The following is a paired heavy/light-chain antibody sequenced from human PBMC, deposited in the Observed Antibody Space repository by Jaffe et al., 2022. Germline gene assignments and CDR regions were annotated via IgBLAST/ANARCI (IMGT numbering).Light chain of an antibody. V-gene: IGKV2D-29*01. CDR2: ELS. CDR3: MQSIQVPPVT. Sequence: VMTQTPLSLSVTPGQPASISCKSSQSLLHSDGKTLLSWYLQKPGQPPQLLIYELSNRFSGVPDRFSGSGSGTDFTLKISRVEAEDVGVYYCMQSIQVPPVTFGQGTRLEIK. J-gene: IGKJ5*01. CDR1: QSLLHSDGKTL.
Heavy chain of an antibody. Sequence: QVQVVQSGAEVKKPGASLKVSCKAPGYTFTKQYMHWVRQAPGQGLEWVGLISPGGGSAANEQKFQGRVTMTRDTSTNTFYMELSSLRAEDTAVYYCAIDVVYWGQGTLVTVSS. CDR1: GYTFTKQY. J-gene: IGHJ4*02. D-gene: IGHD2-15*01. CDR3: AIDVVY. CDR2: ISPGGGSA. V-gene: IGHV1-46*01.